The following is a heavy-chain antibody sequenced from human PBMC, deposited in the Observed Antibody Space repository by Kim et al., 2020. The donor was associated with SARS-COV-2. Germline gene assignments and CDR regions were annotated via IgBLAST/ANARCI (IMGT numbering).Heavy chain of an antibody. Sequence: PSFQGQVTISADKSISTAYLQWSSLKASDTAMYYCATSYGSGSYFNLDYWGQGTLVTVSS. D-gene: IGHD3-10*01. J-gene: IGHJ4*02. CDR3: ATSYGSGSYFNLDY. V-gene: IGHV5-51*01.